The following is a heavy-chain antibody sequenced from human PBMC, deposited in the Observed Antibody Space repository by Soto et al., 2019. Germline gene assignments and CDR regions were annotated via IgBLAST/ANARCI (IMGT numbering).Heavy chain of an antibody. Sequence: QVQLVQSGAEVKKPGSSVKVSCKASGGTFSSYAISWVRQAPGQGLEWMGGIIPIFGTANYAQKFQGRVTITADDSTSTAYMELSSLRSEDTAVYYCARDPAAAAPYDYYYGMDVWGQGTTVTVSS. V-gene: IGHV1-69*01. CDR1: GGTFSSYA. D-gene: IGHD6-13*01. CDR3: ARDPAAAAPYDYYYGMDV. J-gene: IGHJ6*02. CDR2: IIPIFGTA.